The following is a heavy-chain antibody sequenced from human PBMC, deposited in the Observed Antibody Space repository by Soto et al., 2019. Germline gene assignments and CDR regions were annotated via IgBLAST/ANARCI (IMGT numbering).Heavy chain of an antibody. V-gene: IGHV1-69*01. CDR3: ARDLTSVRGS. Sequence: QVQMVQSGAEVKKPGSSARVSCKVSGGTFSRHSISWVRQAPGQGLEWMGGIIPIFDATQYAQKFQGRLTITADESTTTFHMDLSGLRPEDTAIYFCARDLTSVRGSWGQGTLVNVSS. CDR1: GGTFSRHS. D-gene: IGHD3-10*01. J-gene: IGHJ4*02. CDR2: IIPIFDAT.